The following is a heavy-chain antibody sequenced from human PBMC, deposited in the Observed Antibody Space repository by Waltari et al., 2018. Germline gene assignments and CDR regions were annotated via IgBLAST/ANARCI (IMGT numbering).Heavy chain of an antibody. CDR3: IKGGTSFDW. Sequence: QVQVLDSGGGVVQPGWSLRLSCAASGLTFSRHDMQWVRQAPGKGLEWVAFIRNDGGNAYYADSAKGRFTISRDNSKNMVYLQMNSLRPEDTAMYFCIKGGTSFDWWGQGTLVTVSS. D-gene: IGHD1-26*01. CDR2: IRNDGGNA. CDR1: GLTFSRHD. J-gene: IGHJ4*02. V-gene: IGHV3-30*02.